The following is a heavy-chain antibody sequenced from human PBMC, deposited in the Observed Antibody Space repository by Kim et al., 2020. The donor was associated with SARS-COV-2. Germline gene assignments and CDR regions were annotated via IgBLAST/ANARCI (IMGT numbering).Heavy chain of an antibody. CDR3: ATVGPCCVSSACEDS. Sequence: SVKVSCKASGGTFTNYAFSWLRQAPGQGLEWLGGIMPVFGTPNYAQRFRGRVSIVADKSTSSTYMSLSSLTSEDTALYYCATVGPCCVSSACEDSWGQGTLVIVSS. D-gene: IGHD2-21*01. CDR2: IMPVFGTP. J-gene: IGHJ1*01. V-gene: IGHV1-69*06. CDR1: GGTFTNYA.